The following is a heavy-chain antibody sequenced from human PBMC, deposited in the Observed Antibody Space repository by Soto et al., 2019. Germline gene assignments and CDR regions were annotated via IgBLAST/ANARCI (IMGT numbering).Heavy chain of an antibody. D-gene: IGHD3-3*01. CDR1: GFSLSNARMG. Sequence: QVTLKESGPVLVKPTETLTLTCTVSGFSLSNARMGVSWIRQPPGKALEWLAHIFSNDEKSYSTSLKSRLTISKDTSTSQVVLTMTNMDPVDTATYYCARTPPSTIFGVVITQRNWFDPWGQGTLVTVSS. J-gene: IGHJ5*02. CDR2: IFSNDEK. V-gene: IGHV2-26*01. CDR3: ARTPPSTIFGVVITQRNWFDP.